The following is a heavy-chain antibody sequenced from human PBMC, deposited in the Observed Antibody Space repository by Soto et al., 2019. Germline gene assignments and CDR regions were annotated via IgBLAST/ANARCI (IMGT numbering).Heavy chain of an antibody. Sequence: PGGSLRLSCAASGFTFSSYVMSWVRQAPGKGLEWVSVISSSAGSTDYADSVKGRFTMSRDNSKSTLYLQMNSLRAEDTAVYYCAKVDDSSGHYYDPVDYWGQGTLVTVSS. CDR2: ISSSAGST. CDR1: GFTFSSYV. J-gene: IGHJ4*02. D-gene: IGHD3-22*01. CDR3: AKVDDSSGHYYDPVDY. V-gene: IGHV3-23*01.